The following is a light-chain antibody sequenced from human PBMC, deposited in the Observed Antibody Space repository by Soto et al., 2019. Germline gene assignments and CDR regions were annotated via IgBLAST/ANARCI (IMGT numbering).Light chain of an antibody. V-gene: IGLV2-8*01. J-gene: IGLJ1*01. CDR3: SSYTDRNNLV. Sequence: QSALTQPASVSGSPGQSMAISCTGTRSYVGAYNYVSWYQQHPGKAPKLMISEVTKRPSGVPDRFSGSKSGNTASLTVSALQAEDEADYYCSSYTDRNNLVFGTGTKVTVL. CDR2: EVT. CDR1: RSYVGAYNY.